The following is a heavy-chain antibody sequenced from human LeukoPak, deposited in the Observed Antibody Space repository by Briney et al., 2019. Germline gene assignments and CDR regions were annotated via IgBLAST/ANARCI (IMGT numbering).Heavy chain of an antibody. D-gene: IGHD6-13*01. Sequence: SETLSLTCTVSGGSISSSSYYWGWIRQPPGKGLEWIGSIYYSGSTYYNPSLKSRVTISVDTSKNQFSLKLSSVTAADTAVYYCARHGLKKRIAAALGAFDIWGQGTMVTVSS. CDR1: GGSISSSSYY. V-gene: IGHV4-39*01. CDR2: IYYSGST. J-gene: IGHJ3*02. CDR3: ARHGLKKRIAAALGAFDI.